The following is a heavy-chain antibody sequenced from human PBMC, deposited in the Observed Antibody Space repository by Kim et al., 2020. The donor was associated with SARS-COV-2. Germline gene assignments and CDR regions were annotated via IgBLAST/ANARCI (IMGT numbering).Heavy chain of an antibody. Sequence: ADAVKGRLTISRDNAKNSLYRRMNGLRAEKTAVYYCAGKNDYGDCGSFTYWGQGTLVTVSS. J-gene: IGHJ4*02. D-gene: IGHD4-17*01. V-gene: IGHV3-21*01. CDR3: AGKNDYGDCGSFTY.